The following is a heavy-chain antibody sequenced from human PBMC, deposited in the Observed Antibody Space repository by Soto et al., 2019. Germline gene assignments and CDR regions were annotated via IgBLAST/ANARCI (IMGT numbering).Heavy chain of an antibody. Sequence: SETLSLTCTVSGPSLSSYYWSWIRQPPGKGLEWIGYIYYSGSTNYNPSLKSRVTISVDTSKNQFSLKLSSVTAADTAVYYCARGSYYDFWSGSPWRYYYYMDVWGKGTTVTVSS. J-gene: IGHJ6*03. CDR1: GPSLSSYY. D-gene: IGHD3-3*01. CDR2: IYYSGST. CDR3: ARGSYYDFWSGSPWRYYYYMDV. V-gene: IGHV4-59*01.